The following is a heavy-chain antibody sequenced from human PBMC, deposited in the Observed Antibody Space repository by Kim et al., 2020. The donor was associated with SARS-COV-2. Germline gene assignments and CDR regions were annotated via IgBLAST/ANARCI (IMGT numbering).Heavy chain of an antibody. Sequence: GGSLRLSCAASGFTFSSYNMNWVRQAPGKGLEWVSSISSSSSYIYSADSVKGRFTISRDNAKNSLYLQMNSLRVEDTAVYYCARSPSNIAESPYYYYGMDVWGQGTTVTVSS. D-gene: IGHD6-13*01. V-gene: IGHV3-21*01. CDR2: ISSSSSYI. J-gene: IGHJ6*02. CDR3: ARSPSNIAESPYYYYGMDV. CDR1: GFTFSSYN.